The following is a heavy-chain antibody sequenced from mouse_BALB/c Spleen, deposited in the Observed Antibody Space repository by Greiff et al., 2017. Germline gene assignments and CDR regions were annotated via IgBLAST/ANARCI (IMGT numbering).Heavy chain of an antibody. J-gene: IGHJ1*01. CDR2: INPSNGGT. Sequence: VQLQQSGAELVKPGASVKLSCKASGYTFTSYYMYWVKQRPGQGLEWIGEINPSNGGTNFNEKFKSKATLTVDKSSSTAYMQLSSLTSEDSAVYYCTREGGYCDVWGAGTTVTVSS. V-gene: IGHV1S81*02. CDR1: GYTFTSYY. CDR3: TREGGYCDV.